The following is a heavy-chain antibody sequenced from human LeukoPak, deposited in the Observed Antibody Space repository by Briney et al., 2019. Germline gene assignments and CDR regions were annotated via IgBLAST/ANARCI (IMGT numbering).Heavy chain of an antibody. V-gene: IGHV4-59*08. CDR1: GGSISRYY. Sequence: SETLSLTCTVSGGSISRYYWSWIRQPPGKGLEWIGYIYYSGSTNYNPSLKSRVTISVDTSKNQFSLKLSSVTAADTAAYYCARTKLERPFDPWGQGTLVTVSS. CDR3: ARTKLERPFDP. CDR2: IYYSGST. J-gene: IGHJ5*02. D-gene: IGHD1-1*01.